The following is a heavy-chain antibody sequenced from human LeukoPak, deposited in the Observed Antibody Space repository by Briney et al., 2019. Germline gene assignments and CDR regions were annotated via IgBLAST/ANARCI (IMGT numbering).Heavy chain of an antibody. J-gene: IGHJ5*02. Sequence: ASVKVSCKASGYTFTSYDINWVRQATGQGLEWMGWMNPQSGDTDYAQKFQGRVTMTRSPSIATAYMELTSLTYEDTAVYYCARVPRRGDQFDPWGQGTLVTVSS. CDR3: ARVPRRGDQFDP. CDR1: GYTFTSYD. CDR2: MNPQSGDT. V-gene: IGHV1-8*01. D-gene: IGHD3-10*01.